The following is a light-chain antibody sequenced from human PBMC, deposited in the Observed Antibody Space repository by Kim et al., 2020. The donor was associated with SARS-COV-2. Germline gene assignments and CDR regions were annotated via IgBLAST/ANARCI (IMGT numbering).Light chain of an antibody. V-gene: IGKV1-5*01. CDR3: QQYNSYWT. CDR2: DAS. J-gene: IGKJ1*01. Sequence: SASVGDRVTITCRASQSISSWLAWYQQKPGKAPKLLIYDASILESGDPSRFSGSGSGTEFTLTISSLQPDDFATYYCQQYNSYWTFGQGTKVDIK. CDR1: QSISSW.